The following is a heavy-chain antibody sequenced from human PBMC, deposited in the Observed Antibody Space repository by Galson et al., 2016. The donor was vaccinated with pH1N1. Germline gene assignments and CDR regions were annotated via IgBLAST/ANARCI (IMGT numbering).Heavy chain of an antibody. CDR3: ARLSGSRWLDP. J-gene: IGHJ5*02. D-gene: IGHD3-10*01. V-gene: IGHV1-18*04. Sequence: QSGAEVKKPGESLKISCKGSGYRFPSSCITWVRQAPGQGLEWMGLISGYNGNTNYAQKFRGRLTMTTDTSTTTAYMELRSLRSDDTAFYYCARLSGSRWLDPWGQGTLVTVSS. CDR1: GYRFPSSC. CDR2: ISGYNGNT.